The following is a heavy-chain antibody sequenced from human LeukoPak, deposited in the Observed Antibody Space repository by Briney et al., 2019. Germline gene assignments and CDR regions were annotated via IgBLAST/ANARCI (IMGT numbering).Heavy chain of an antibody. CDR3: ASKVMA. CDR2: INQDGRAK. CDR1: GFTFSNYA. J-gene: IGHJ5*02. Sequence: GWSLRLSCAASGFTFSNYAMTWVRQAPGKGLEWVANINQDGRAKHYVDSVKGRFTISRDNAKNSLYLQMNSLRADDTAVYYCASKVMAWGQGTLVTVSS. V-gene: IGHV3-7*01.